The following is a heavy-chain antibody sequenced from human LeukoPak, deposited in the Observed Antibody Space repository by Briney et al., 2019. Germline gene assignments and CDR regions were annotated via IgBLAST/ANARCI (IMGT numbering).Heavy chain of an antibody. CDR3: ASSLQFLEWLLKHPDAFDI. Sequence: PSETLSLTCTVSGGSISSYYWSWIRQPPGKGLEWIGYIYYSGSTNYNPSLKSRGTISVDTSKNQFSLKLSSVTAADTAVYYCASSLQFLEWLLKHPDAFDIWGQGTMVTVSS. CDR2: IYYSGST. D-gene: IGHD3-3*01. CDR1: GGSISSYY. V-gene: IGHV4-59*08. J-gene: IGHJ3*02.